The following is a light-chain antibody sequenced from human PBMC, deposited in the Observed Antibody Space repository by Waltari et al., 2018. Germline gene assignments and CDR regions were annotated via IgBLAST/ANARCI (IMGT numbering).Light chain of an antibody. CDR3: QTWGTGIWV. Sequence: QLVLTQSPSASASLGASVKITCTLSSGHSSNVVAWHQQQPEKGSRYLMKVNSDGSHSKGDGIPDRFSGSSSGAERYLTISSLQSDDEADYYCQTWGTGIWVFGGGTRLTVL. V-gene: IGLV4-69*01. CDR1: SGHSSNV. J-gene: IGLJ3*02. CDR2: VNSDGSH.